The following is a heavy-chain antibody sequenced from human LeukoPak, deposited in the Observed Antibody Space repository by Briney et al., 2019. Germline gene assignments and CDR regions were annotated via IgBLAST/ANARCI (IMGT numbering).Heavy chain of an antibody. CDR3: AKRYATNYFDY. CDR2: ISGNADNT. J-gene: IGHJ4*02. V-gene: IGHV3-23*01. Sequence: GGSLRLSCAASGFTFTSYAMNWVRQAPGKGLEWVSDISGNADNTYYADSVKGRFTISRDNSKNTLYLQMNSLRAEDTAVYYCAKRYATNYFDYWGQGTLVTVSS. CDR1: GFTFTSYA. D-gene: IGHD2-8*01.